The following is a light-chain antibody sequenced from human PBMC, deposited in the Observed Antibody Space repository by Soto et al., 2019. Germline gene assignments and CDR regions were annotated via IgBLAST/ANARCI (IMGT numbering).Light chain of an antibody. CDR1: SSDVGGYNY. CDR2: DVS. Sequence: QSALTQPASVTGSPGQSITISCTGTSSDVGGYNYVSWYQQHPGKAPKLMIYDVSNRPSGVSNRFSGSKSGNTASLTISGLHAEAEADYYCSSYTSRSLYVFGTGTKLTVL. J-gene: IGLJ1*01. V-gene: IGLV2-14*01. CDR3: SSYTSRSLYV.